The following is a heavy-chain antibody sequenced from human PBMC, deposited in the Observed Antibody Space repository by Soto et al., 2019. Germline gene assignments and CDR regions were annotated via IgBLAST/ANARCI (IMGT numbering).Heavy chain of an antibody. CDR2: IVVGSGNT. V-gene: IGHV1-58*01. D-gene: IGHD5-12*01. CDR1: GFTFITST. J-gene: IGHJ4*02. CDR3: AAGEYHDNSGYSSAY. Sequence: GASVKVSCKASGFTFITSTVQWVRQARGQPLEWIGWIVVGSGNTIYAQKFQGRVTVTRDESTSTAYMELSSLRSEDTGVYYCAAGEYHDNSGYSSAYRARGTLVTVSS.